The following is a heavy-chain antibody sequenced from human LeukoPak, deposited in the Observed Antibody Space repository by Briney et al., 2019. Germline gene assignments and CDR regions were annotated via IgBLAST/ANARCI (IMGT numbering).Heavy chain of an antibody. CDR1: GSTFSSYA. CDR3: ARVSGGSWFAP. CDR2: ISGSGGST. D-gene: IGHD2-15*01. Sequence: GGSLRLSCGASGSTFSSYAMSWVRQAPGKGLEWVSAISGSGGSTYYADSVKGRFTISRDNSKNTLNLQMNSLRAEDTAVYYCARVSGGSWFAPWGQGTLVIASS. V-gene: IGHV3-23*01. J-gene: IGHJ5*02.